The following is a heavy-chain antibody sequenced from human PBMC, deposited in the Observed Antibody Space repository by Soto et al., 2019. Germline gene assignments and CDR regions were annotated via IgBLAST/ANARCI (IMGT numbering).Heavy chain of an antibody. CDR2: IGGGGDDT. V-gene: IGHV3-23*01. CDR1: GFRFSIYA. J-gene: IGHJ3*02. CDR3: AKDRMDHKSVWDPFDI. Sequence: GGSLRLSCAASGFRFSIYAMSWVRQVPGKGLEWVSGIGGGGDDTYYADSVKGRFIISRDNSKRTLSLQLKGLRAADTAVYYCAKDRMDHKSVWDPFDISGQGAPLNVSS. D-gene: IGHD2-15*01.